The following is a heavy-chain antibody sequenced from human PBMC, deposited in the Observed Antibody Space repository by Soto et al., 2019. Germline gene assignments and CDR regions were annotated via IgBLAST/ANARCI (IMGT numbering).Heavy chain of an antibody. Sequence: GGSLRLSCVVSGFTFSSYAMSWVRQAPGKGLEWVSAISESGGATNYADSVKGRFTISRDNSKNTLYLQMTSLRADDTAIYYCAKDRHSSSWPQNFDYWGQGTLVTVSS. V-gene: IGHV3-23*01. D-gene: IGHD6-13*01. CDR1: GFTFSSYA. CDR3: AKDRHSSSWPQNFDY. J-gene: IGHJ4*02. CDR2: ISESGGAT.